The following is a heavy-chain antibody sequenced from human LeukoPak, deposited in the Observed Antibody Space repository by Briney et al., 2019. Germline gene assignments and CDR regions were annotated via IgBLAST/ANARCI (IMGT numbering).Heavy chain of an antibody. CDR1: GFTVSTNY. V-gene: IGHV3-66*01. D-gene: IGHD2-2*01. Sequence: GGSLRLSCAASGFTVSTNYMSWVRQAPGKGLEWVSVIYSGGRTYYADSMKGRFTISRDNSKNTLYLEMHSLRAEDTALYYCAKRGLVPSANYFFDYWGQGTLVTVSP. CDR3: AKRGLVPSANYFFDY. J-gene: IGHJ4*02. CDR2: IYSGGRT.